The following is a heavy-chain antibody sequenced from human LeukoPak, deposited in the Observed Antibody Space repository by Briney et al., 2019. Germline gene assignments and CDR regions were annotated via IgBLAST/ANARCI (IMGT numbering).Heavy chain of an antibody. J-gene: IGHJ4*02. D-gene: IGHD2-2*01. V-gene: IGHV1-69*13. CDR2: IITIFGAA. Sequence: GASVKVSCKASGGTFSTYTFSWVRQAPGQGLEWIGRIITIFGAANYAQKFQGRVTISADESTGTVYMELRSLRSEDTAVYHCARGYCSSTSCYAVDYWGQGTLVTVSS. CDR1: GGTFSTYT. CDR3: ARGYCSSTSCYAVDY.